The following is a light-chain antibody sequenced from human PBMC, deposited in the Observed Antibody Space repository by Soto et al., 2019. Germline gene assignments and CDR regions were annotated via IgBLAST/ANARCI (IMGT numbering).Light chain of an antibody. CDR2: DVS. CDR3: QQSYSTPHFT. CDR1: QSVSSH. V-gene: IGKV3-11*01. Sequence: EIVLTQSPATLSLSPGERATLSCRASQSVSSHLAWYQQRPGQAPRLLIYDVSNRATGIPARFSGSGSGTDFTLTISSLQPEDFATYYCQQSYSTPHFTFGPGTKVDIK. J-gene: IGKJ3*01.